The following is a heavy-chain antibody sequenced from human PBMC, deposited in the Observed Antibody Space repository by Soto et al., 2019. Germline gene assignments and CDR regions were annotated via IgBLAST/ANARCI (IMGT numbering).Heavy chain of an antibody. CDR1: GGTFSSYA. CDR3: ARLVNDYGDYALRYYYYGMDV. J-gene: IGHJ6*02. Sequence: QVQLVQSGAEVKKSGSSVKVSCKASGGTFSSYAISWVRQAPGQGLEWMGGIIPIFGTANYAQKFQGRVTITADESTSTAYMELSSLRSEDTAVYYCARLVNDYGDYALRYYYYGMDVWGQGTTVTVSS. D-gene: IGHD4-17*01. CDR2: IIPIFGTA. V-gene: IGHV1-69*01.